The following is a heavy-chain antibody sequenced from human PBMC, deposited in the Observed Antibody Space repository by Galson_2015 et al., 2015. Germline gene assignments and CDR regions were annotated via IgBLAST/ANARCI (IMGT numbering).Heavy chain of an antibody. J-gene: IGHJ4*02. CDR3: ARAGDEMATTFDY. Sequence: SLRLSCAASGFTFSDYYMSWIRQAPGKGLEWVSYISSSGSTIYYADSVKGRFTISRDNAKNSLYLQMNSLRAEDTAVYYCARAGDEMATTFDYWGQGTLSPSPQ. V-gene: IGHV3-11*01. CDR1: GFTFSDYY. CDR2: ISSSGSTI. D-gene: IGHD5-24*01.